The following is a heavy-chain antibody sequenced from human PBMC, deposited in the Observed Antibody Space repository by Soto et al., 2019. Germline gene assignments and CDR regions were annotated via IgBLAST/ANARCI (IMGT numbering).Heavy chain of an antibody. CDR1: GFTFSDYY. CDR2: ISSSGSTI. J-gene: IGHJ1*01. D-gene: IGHD5-12*01. CDR3: AILQGGVATITGDPEYFQH. V-gene: IGHV3-11*01. Sequence: GGSLRLSCAASGFTFSDYYMSWIRQAPGKGLEWVSYISSSGSTIYYADSVKGRFTISRDNAKNSLYLQMNSLRAEDTAVYYCAILQGGVATITGDPEYFQHWGQGTLVTVSS.